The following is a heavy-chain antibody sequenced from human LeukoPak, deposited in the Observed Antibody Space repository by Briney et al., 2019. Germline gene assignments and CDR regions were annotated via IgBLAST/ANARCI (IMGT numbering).Heavy chain of an antibody. CDR3: ARGHRRRFQEDYYYYTDV. Sequence: ASVKVSCKASGYTFTSYDINWVRQATGQGLEWMGWMNPNSGNTGYAQKFQGRVTITRNTSISTAYMELSSLRSEDTAVYYCARGHRRRFQEDYYYYTDVWGKGTTVTVSS. V-gene: IGHV1-8*03. CDR2: MNPNSGNT. D-gene: IGHD3-3*01. J-gene: IGHJ6*03. CDR1: GYTFTSYD.